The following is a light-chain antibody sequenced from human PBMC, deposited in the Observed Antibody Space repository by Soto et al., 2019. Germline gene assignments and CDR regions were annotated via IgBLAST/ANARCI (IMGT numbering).Light chain of an antibody. CDR1: QSVSSSY. J-gene: IGKJ3*01. CDR2: GAS. Sequence: EIVLTQSPGTLSLSPGERATLSCRASQSVSSSYLAWYQQKPGQAPRHLIYGASGRATGIPDRFSGSGSGTDFTLTISRREPEDFAVYYCQQYGSAPPFTFGPGTKVDIK. V-gene: IGKV3-20*01. CDR3: QQYGSAPPFT.